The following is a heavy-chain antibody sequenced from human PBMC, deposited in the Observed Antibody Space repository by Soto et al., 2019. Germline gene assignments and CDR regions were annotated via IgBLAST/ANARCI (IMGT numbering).Heavy chain of an antibody. V-gene: IGHV1-69*02. CDR2: IIPILGIA. Sequence: QVQLVQSGAEVKKPGSSVKVSCKASGGTFSSYTISWVRQAPGQGLEWMGRIIPILGIANYAQKFQGRVTITADKSTSTAYMELSSLRSEDTAVYYCASDAGPAFYCSGGSCYLDYWGQGTLVTVSS. J-gene: IGHJ4*02. CDR3: ASDAGPAFYCSGGSCYLDY. CDR1: GGTFSSYT. D-gene: IGHD2-15*01.